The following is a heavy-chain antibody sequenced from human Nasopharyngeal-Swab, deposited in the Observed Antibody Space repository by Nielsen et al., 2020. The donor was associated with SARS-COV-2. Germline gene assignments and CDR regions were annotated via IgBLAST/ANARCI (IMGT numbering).Heavy chain of an antibody. Sequence: WVRQAPGQGLEWMGWISAYNGNTNYAQKLQGRVTMTTDTSTSTAYMELRSLRSDDTAVYYCARAMRGSSSWDGLDPWGQGTLVTVSS. V-gene: IGHV1-18*01. CDR2: ISAYNGNT. J-gene: IGHJ5*02. CDR3: ARAMRGSSSWDGLDP. D-gene: IGHD6-13*01.